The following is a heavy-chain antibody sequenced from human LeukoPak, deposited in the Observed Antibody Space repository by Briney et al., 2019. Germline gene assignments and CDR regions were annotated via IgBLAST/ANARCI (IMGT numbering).Heavy chain of an antibody. CDR1: GYTFTSYY. CDR2: INPSGGST. Sequence: ASVKVSCKASGYTFTSYYMHWVRQAPGQGLEWMGIINPSGGSTSYAQKFQGRVTMTRDTSTSTVYMELSSLRSEDTAVYYCARGSTESITIFGVVITRDDWFDPRGQGTLVTVSS. CDR3: ARGSTESITIFGVVITRDDWFDP. J-gene: IGHJ5*02. V-gene: IGHV1-46*01. D-gene: IGHD3-3*01.